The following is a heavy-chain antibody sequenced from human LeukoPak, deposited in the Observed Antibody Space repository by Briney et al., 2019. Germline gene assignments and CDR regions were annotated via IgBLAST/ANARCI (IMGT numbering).Heavy chain of an antibody. V-gene: IGHV4-61*02. D-gene: IGHD2-2*01. CDR3: ARAPRGYQLPYNWFDP. CDR1: GGSISSGSYY. CDR2: IYTSGNT. Sequence: PSETLSLTCTVSGGSISSGSYYWSWIRQPAGKGLEWIGRIYTSGNTNYNSSLKSRVTISVDRSKNQFSLKLNSVTAADTAVYYCARAPRGYQLPYNWFDPWGQGTLVTVSS. J-gene: IGHJ5*02.